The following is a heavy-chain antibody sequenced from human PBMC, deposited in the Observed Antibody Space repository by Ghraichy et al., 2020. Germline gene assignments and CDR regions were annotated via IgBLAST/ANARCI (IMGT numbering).Heavy chain of an antibody. V-gene: IGHV3-23*01. D-gene: IGHD2-15*01. CDR2: ISGSGGST. CDR1: GFTFSSYA. J-gene: IGHJ3*02. CDR3: AKDRGRIVVVVAATGAGAFDI. Sequence: GGSLRLSCAASGFTFSSYAMSWVRQAPGKGLEWVSAISGSGGSTYYADSVKGRFTISRDNSKNTLYLQMNSLRAEDTAVYYCAKDRGRIVVVVAATGAGAFDIWGQGTMVTVSS.